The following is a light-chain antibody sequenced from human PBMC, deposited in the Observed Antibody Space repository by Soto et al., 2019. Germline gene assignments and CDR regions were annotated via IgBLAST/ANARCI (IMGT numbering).Light chain of an antibody. CDR3: QQRKKCPFT. CDR2: DAS. J-gene: IGKJ4*01. CDR1: QRVGGN. Sequence: EIVMTQSPASLSVSPGETATLSCRASQRVGGNLAWYQQKPGQPPSLLIYDASTWPTGVPARFSGSGSGTDFTLTISSLEPEDFATYFCQQRKKCPFTFGAGTKVDIK. V-gene: IGKV3D-15*01.